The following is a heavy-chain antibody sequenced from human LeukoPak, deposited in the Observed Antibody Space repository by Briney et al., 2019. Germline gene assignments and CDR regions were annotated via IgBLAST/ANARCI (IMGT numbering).Heavy chain of an antibody. CDR2: ISYDGSNK. D-gene: IGHD6-6*01. J-gene: IGHJ4*02. CDR3: AKDRVNQQLVRYFDY. CDR1: GFTFSSYG. V-gene: IGHV3-30*18. Sequence: QTGGSLRLSCAASGFTFSSYGMHWVRQAPGKGLEWVAVISYDGSNKYYADSVKGRFTISRDNSKNTLYLQMNSLRAEDTAVYYCAKDRVNQQLVRYFDYWGQGTLVTVSS.